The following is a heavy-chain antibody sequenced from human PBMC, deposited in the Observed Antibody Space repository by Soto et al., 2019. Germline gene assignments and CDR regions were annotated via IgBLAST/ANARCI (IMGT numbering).Heavy chain of an antibody. D-gene: IGHD2-15*01. J-gene: IGHJ4*02. CDR2: ISWNGNFT. CDR3: VGGSWFD. CDR1: GYSFEDYS. Sequence: ESGGDMVHPGRSLKLSCVGSGYSFEDYSMHWVRQAPGKGLEWVSGISWNGNFTGYADSVKGRFTISRDNAKNSLFLQMRSLSLADTALYYCVGGSWFDWGQGTLVTVSS. V-gene: IGHV3-9*01.